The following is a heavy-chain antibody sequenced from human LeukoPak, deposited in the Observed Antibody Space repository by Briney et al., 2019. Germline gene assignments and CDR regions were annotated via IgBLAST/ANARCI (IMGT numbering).Heavy chain of an antibody. J-gene: IGHJ3*02. CDR2: IKQDGSEK. CDR3: ARVGGYFDWLSTHDAFDI. CDR1: GFTCSSYW. Sequence: GGSLRLSCAASGFTCSSYWMSWVRQAPGKGLEWVGNIKQDGSEKYYVDSVKGRFTISRDNAKNSLYLQMNSLRAEDTAVYYCARVGGYFDWLSTHDAFDIWGQGTTVTVSS. D-gene: IGHD3-9*01. V-gene: IGHV3-7*01.